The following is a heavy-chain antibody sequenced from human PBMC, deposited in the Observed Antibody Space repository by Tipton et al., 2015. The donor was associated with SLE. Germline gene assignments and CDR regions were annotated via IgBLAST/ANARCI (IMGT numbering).Heavy chain of an antibody. CDR3: AKAHIVVVIAIGGY. CDR1: GFTFSSYG. CDR2: ISGSGGST. V-gene: IGHV3-23*01. J-gene: IGHJ4*02. D-gene: IGHD2-21*01. Sequence: SLRLSCAASGFTFSSYGMSWVRQAPGKGLEWVSAISGSGGSTYYADSVKGRFTISRDNSKNTLYLQMNSLRAEDTAVYYCAKAHIVVVIAIGGYWGQGTLVTVSS.